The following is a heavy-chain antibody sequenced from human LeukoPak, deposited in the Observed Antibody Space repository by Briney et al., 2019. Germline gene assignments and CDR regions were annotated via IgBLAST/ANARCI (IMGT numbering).Heavy chain of an antibody. V-gene: IGHV3-30*02. D-gene: IGHD2-2*01. J-gene: IGHJ4*02. CDR3: AISTYDY. CDR2: IRYDGSNK. CDR1: GFTFSSYG. Sequence: GGSLRLSCAASGFTFSSYGMHWVRQAPGKGLEWVAFIRYDGSNKYYADSVKGRFTISRDTPKNTLYLEMNNLRDEDTAVYYCAISTYDYWGQGTLSPSPQ.